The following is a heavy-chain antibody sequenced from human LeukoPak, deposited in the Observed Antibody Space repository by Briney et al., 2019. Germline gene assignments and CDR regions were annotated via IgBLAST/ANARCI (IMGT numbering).Heavy chain of an antibody. CDR1: GFTFSDYY. CDR2: ISSSSSST. D-gene: IGHD1-14*01. CDR3: ARGTGEVGTITDAFDI. Sequence: GGSLRLSCAASGFTFSDYYMSWMRQAPGKGLECISYISSSSSSTKYADSVKGRFTISRDNAKNSLYLQMNSLRAEDTAVYYCARGTGEVGTITDAFDIWGQGTMVTVSS. J-gene: IGHJ3*02. V-gene: IGHV3-11*06.